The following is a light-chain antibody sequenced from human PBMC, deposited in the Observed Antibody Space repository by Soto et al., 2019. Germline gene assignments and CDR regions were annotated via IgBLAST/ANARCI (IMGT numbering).Light chain of an antibody. J-gene: IGKJ2*01. CDR1: QSVSSSS. Sequence: EVVMTQSPGTLSLSPGDRATLSCRASQSVSSSSLAWYQQKPGQAPRLLIYHTSSRATGIPDRFSGSGSGTDFTLTISRLEPEDFAVYYCQQYVTSPPYTFGQGTKVEIK. V-gene: IGKV3-20*01. CDR3: QQYVTSPPYT. CDR2: HTS.